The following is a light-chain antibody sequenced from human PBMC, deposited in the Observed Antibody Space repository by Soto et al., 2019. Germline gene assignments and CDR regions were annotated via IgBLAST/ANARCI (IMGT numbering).Light chain of an antibody. Sequence: QSALTQPRSVSGSPGQSVTISCTGTSSYVGGYNYVSWYQQHPGKAPKLMIYDVSKRPSGVPDRFSGSKSGNTASLTISGLQAEDEADYYCCSYAGSYTLGVFGGGTKLTV. CDR2: DVS. CDR3: CSYAGSYTLGV. CDR1: SSYVGGYNY. V-gene: IGLV2-11*01. J-gene: IGLJ2*01.